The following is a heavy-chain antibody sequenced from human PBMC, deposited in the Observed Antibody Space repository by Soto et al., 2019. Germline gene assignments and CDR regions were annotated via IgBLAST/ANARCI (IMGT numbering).Heavy chain of an antibody. CDR2: IIPIFGTA. Sequence: ASVKVSCKASGGTFSSYAISWVRQAPGQGLEWMGGIIPIFGTANYAQKFQGRVTITADESTSTAYMELSSLRSEDTAVYYCARLGYCSSTSCYEFGYYGMDVWGQGTTVTVSS. V-gene: IGHV1-69*13. D-gene: IGHD2-2*01. CDR1: GGTFSSYA. CDR3: ARLGYCSSTSCYEFGYYGMDV. J-gene: IGHJ6*02.